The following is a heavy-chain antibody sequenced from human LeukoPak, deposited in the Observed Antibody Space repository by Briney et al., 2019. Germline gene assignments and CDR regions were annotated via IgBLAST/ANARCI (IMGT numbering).Heavy chain of an antibody. CDR2: MNPNSGNT. V-gene: IGHV1-8*03. D-gene: IGHD4-23*01. CDR1: GYTFISYD. J-gene: IGHJ6*03. Sequence: GASVKVSCKASGYTFISYDINWVRQATGQGLEWMGWMNPNSGNTGYAQKFQGRVTITRNTSISTAYMELSSLRSEDTAVYYCARGQVQGGGYYYYMDVWGKGTTVTVSS. CDR3: ARGQVQGGGYYYYMDV.